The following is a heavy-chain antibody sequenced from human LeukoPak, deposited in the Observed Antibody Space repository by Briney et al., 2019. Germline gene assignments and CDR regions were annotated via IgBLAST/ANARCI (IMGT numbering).Heavy chain of an antibody. CDR1: GGSISSGSYY. J-gene: IGHJ6*02. CDR2: IYTSGST. V-gene: IGHV4-61*02. CDR3: ARNLYSSSWRPTYYYYGMDV. Sequence: SETLSLTCTVSGGSISSGSYYWSWIRQPAGKGLEWIGRIYTSGSTNYNPSLKSRVTISVDTSKNQFSLKLSSVTAADTAVYYCARNLYSSSWRPTYYYYGMDVWGQGTTVTVSS. D-gene: IGHD6-13*01.